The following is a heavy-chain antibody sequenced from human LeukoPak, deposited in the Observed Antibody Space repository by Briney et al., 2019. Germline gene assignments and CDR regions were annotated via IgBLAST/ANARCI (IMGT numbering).Heavy chain of an antibody. CDR3: ARVSNYYYYMDV. Sequence: SETLSLTCTVSGVSISSYYWSWIRQPPGKGLEWIGYIYTSGSTNYNPSLESRVTISVDTSKNQFSLKLSSVTASDTAVYYCARVSNYYYYMDVWGKGTTVTVSS. J-gene: IGHJ6*03. V-gene: IGHV4-4*09. D-gene: IGHD4-11*01. CDR1: GVSISSYY. CDR2: IYTSGST.